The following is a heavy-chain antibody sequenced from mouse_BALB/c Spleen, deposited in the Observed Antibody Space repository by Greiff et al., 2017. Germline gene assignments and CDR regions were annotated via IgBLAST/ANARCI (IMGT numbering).Heavy chain of an antibody. CDR2: INPYNDGT. CDR1: GYTFTSYV. J-gene: IGHJ3*01. CDR3: ARNDGYAWFAY. Sequence: EVQVVESGPELVKPGASVKMSCKASGYTFTSYVMHWVKQKPGQGLEWIGYINPYNDGTKYNEKFKGKATLTSDKSSSTAYMELSSLTSEDSAVYYCARNDGYAWFAYWGQGTLVTVSA. V-gene: IGHV1-14*01. D-gene: IGHD2-3*01.